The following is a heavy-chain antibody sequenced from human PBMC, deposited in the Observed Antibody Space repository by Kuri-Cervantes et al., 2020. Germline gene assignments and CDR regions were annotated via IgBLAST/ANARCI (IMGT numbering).Heavy chain of an antibody. D-gene: IGHD3-22*01. CDR3: ASSLPNSGYYKPDARHDAFDI. CDR1: GYTFISYA. J-gene: IGHJ3*02. V-gene: IGHV1-3*01. CDR2: INAGNGNT. Sequence: ASVKVSCKASGYTFISYAMYWVRQAPGQSLEWMGWINAGNGNTKYSQKFQGRVTITRDTSASTAYMDLSSLRSEDTAVYYCASSLPNSGYYKPDARHDAFDIWGQGTMVTVSS.